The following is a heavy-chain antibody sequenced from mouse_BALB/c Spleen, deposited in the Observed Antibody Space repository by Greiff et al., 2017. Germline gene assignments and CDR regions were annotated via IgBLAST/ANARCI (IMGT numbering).Heavy chain of an antibody. J-gene: IGHJ2*01. Sequence: QVQLQQSGPELVKPGASVRISCKASGYTFTSYYIHWVKQRPGQGLEWIGWIYPGNVNTKYNEKFKGKATLTADKSSSTAYMQLSSLTSEDSAAYFCARMDRYDDGVDYWGQGTTLTVSS. CDR2: IYPGNVNT. CDR3: ARMDRYDDGVDY. CDR1: GYTFTSYY. D-gene: IGHD2-14*01. V-gene: IGHV1S56*01.